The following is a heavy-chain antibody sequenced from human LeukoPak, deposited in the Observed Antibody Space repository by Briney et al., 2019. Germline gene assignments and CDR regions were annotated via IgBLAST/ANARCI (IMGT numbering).Heavy chain of an antibody. J-gene: IGHJ4*02. CDR1: GFTVSNNY. V-gene: IGHV3-66*02. CDR2: IYTGGTT. D-gene: IGHD1-26*01. CDR3: ARNSGADFFNY. Sequence: GGSLRLSCAASGFTVSNNYMSWVRQAPGKGLEWVSVIYTGGTTYYAASVRGRFTISRNNSRNTLFLQMNSLRAEDTAVYYCARNSGADFFNYWGQGTLVTVSS.